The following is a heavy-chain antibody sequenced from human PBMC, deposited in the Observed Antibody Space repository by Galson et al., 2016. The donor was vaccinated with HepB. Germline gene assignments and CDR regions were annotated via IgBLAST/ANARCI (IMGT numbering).Heavy chain of an antibody. CDR3: ATDGRPRKVNDIFDM. CDR2: INPGRSST. J-gene: IGHJ3*02. Sequence: SVKVSCKASEYIFTTYYIHWVRQAPGQGLEWMGLINPGRSSTNYAQKFQGRVTLTRDTSTSTVYMALSRLTSEDTAVYYCATDGRPRKVNDIFDMWGQGTMVTVSS. CDR1: EYIFTTYY. D-gene: IGHD3-9*01. V-gene: IGHV1-46*01.